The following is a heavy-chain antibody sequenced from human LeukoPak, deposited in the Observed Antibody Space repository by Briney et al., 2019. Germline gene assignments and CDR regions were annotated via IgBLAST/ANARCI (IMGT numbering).Heavy chain of an antibody. CDR2: IYGRGST. Sequence: SETLSLTCTVSGGSISSYYWSWIRQPPGKGLEWIGYIYGRGSTNYNPSLESRVTISMDTPKNQLSLKLTSVTAADTAVYYCAGICGDWGGNHPDHWGQGTLVTVSS. CDR3: AGICGDWGGNHPDH. CDR1: GGSISSYY. J-gene: IGHJ4*02. D-gene: IGHD4-23*01. V-gene: IGHV4-59*01.